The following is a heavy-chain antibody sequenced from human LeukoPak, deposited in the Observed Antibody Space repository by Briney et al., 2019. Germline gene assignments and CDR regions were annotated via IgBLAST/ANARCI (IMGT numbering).Heavy chain of an antibody. Sequence: GGSLRLSCEACGFIFSDYAMNWVRQAQGKGLEFVSYISSSGEVTFYADSVMGRFTISRDAAKNSLFLQMTGLRGEDTAVYYCARGYDFSSGSKRGFDNWGQGTLVTVSS. CDR1: GFIFSDYA. CDR3: ARGYDFSSGSKRGFDN. J-gene: IGHJ4*02. V-gene: IGHV3-48*01. CDR2: ISSSGEVT. D-gene: IGHD3-3*01.